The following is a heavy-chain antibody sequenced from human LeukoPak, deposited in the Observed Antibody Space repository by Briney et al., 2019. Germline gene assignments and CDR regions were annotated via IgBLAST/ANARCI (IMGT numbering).Heavy chain of an antibody. V-gene: IGHV4-4*07. Sequence: SETLSLTCTVSGGSISSYYWSWIRQPAGKGLEWIGRIYISGSTNYNPSLKSRVTMSVDTSKNQFSLKLRSVTAADTAVYYCARDGYNFPFGYWGREPWSPSPQ. D-gene: IGHD5-24*01. CDR1: GGSISSYY. J-gene: IGHJ4*02. CDR2: IYISGST. CDR3: ARDGYNFPFGY.